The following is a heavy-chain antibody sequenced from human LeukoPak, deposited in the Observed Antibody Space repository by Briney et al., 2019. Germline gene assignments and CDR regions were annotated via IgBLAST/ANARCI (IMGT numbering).Heavy chain of an antibody. CDR2: INPNSGGT. V-gene: IGHV1-2*06. J-gene: IGHJ3*02. Sequence: ASVKVSCKASGYTLTAYYIYWVRQAPGQGLEWMGRINPNSGGTDYAQNFQGRVTMTRDTSISTAYMELSSLRSEDTAVYYCARGSSGWPYQDAFDIWGQGTMVTVSS. CDR3: ARGSSGWPYQDAFDI. CDR1: GYTLTAYY. D-gene: IGHD6-19*01.